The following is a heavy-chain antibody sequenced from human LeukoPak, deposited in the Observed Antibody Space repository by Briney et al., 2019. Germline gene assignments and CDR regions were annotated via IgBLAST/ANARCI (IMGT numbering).Heavy chain of an antibody. V-gene: IGHV4-4*07. CDR2: INTSGTT. CDR1: GGSISRYQ. Sequence: SETLSLTCTVSGGSISRYQWSWIRQPAGKGLECIGRINTSGTTNYNPSLESRVTMSVDTSKNQFSVKLSSVTAADTAVYYCASGHNSGWGYFDYWGQGSLVTVSS. D-gene: IGHD6-19*01. J-gene: IGHJ4*02. CDR3: ASGHNSGWGYFDY.